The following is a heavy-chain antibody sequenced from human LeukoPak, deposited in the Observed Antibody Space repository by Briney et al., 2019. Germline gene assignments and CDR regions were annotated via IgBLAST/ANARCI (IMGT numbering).Heavy chain of an antibody. CDR1: GGSVSSGSYY. J-gene: IGHJ4*02. CDR3: ARDATYGSGSYYNGGFDY. CDR2: IYYSGST. D-gene: IGHD3-10*01. V-gene: IGHV4-61*01. Sequence: SETLSLTCTVSGGSVSSGSYYWSWIRQPPGKGLEWIGYIYYSGSTNYNPSLKSRVTISVDTSKNQFSLKLSSVTAADTAVYYCARDATYGSGSYYNGGFDYWGQGTLVTVSS.